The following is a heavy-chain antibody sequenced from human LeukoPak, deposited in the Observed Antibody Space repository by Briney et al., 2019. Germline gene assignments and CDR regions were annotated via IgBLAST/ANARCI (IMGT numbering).Heavy chain of an antibody. D-gene: IGHD1-26*01. CDR2: ISGSNGNT. Sequence: GASVKVSCKASGYTFTSYDINWVRQATGQGLEWIGWISGSNGNTNYAQNFQDRLTVTTDSSTSTAYMELRSLRSDDTAVYYCVRSGRGTYYYFDYWGREPWSPSPQ. CDR1: GYTFTSYD. J-gene: IGHJ4*02. CDR3: VRSGRGTYYYFDY. V-gene: IGHV1-18*01.